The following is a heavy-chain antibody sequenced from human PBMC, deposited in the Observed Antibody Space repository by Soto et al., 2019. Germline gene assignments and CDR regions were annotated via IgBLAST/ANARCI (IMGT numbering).Heavy chain of an antibody. CDR2: IYWDDDK. D-gene: IGHD3-22*01. Sequence: SGPTLVNPTQTLTLTCTFSGFSLSTSGVGVGWIRQPPGKALEWLALIYWDDDKRYSPSLKSRLTITKDTSKNQVVLTMTNMDPVDTATYYCAHSHMYWLAGEKSFDYWGQGTLVTVSS. CDR1: GFSLSTSGVG. V-gene: IGHV2-5*02. J-gene: IGHJ4*02. CDR3: AHSHMYWLAGEKSFDY.